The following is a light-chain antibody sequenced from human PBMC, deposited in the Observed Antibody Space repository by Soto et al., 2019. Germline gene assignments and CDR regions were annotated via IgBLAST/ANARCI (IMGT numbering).Light chain of an antibody. CDR2: DVS. J-gene: IGKJ1*01. V-gene: IGKV3-11*01. CDR3: QQRSNWPPT. Sequence: EIVLTQSPATLSLSPGERATLSCRASQSVSTYLTWYQQKPGQAPRLLIYDVSNRATGIPARFSGSGSGTDFTLTISSLEPEDFAVYYCQQRSNWPPTFGQGTKVEIK. CDR1: QSVSTY.